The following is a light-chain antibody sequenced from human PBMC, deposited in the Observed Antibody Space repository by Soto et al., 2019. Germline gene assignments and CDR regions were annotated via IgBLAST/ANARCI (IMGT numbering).Light chain of an antibody. J-gene: IGLJ2*01. CDR2: NVS. Sequence: QSALTQPASASGSPGQSITISCTGTSSDIGAHTYVSWFQQHPGKVPKVFIYNVSTRPSRISGRFSGSKSGNTASLTISGLQAEFEADYYCSPYEGGFVVFGGGTQVTVL. V-gene: IGLV2-14*01. CDR1: SSDIGAHTY. CDR3: SPYEGGFVV.